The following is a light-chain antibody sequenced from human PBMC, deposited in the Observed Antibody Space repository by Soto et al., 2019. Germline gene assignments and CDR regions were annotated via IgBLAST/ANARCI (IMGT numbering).Light chain of an antibody. Sequence: QSLLTQPASVSGSPGQSVAISCTGTSSDVGGYNYVSWHQQHPGKAPKLMIYEVNKRPSGVPDRFSGSKSGNTASLTVSGLQAEDEADYYCSSDPGSGKVLGNGTKVTVL. V-gene: IGLV2-8*01. J-gene: IGLJ1*01. CDR2: EVN. CDR1: SSDVGGYNY. CDR3: SSDPGSGKV.